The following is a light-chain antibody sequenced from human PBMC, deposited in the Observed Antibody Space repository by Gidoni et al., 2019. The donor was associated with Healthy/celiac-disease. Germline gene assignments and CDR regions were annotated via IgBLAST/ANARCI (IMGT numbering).Light chain of an antibody. J-gene: IGLJ3*02. CDR1: NIGSKS. Sequence: SYVLTPPPSVSVAPGKTARITCGGNNIGSKSGHWYQQKPGQAPVLVIYYDSDRPSGIPERFSGSNSGNTATLTISRVEAGDEADYYCQVWDSSSDHHWVFGGGTKLTVL. CDR2: YDS. V-gene: IGLV3-21*04. CDR3: QVWDSSSDHHWV.